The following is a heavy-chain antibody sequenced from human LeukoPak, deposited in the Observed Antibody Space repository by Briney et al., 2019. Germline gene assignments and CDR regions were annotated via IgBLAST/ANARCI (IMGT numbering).Heavy chain of an antibody. J-gene: IGHJ4*02. CDR2: IYPGDSDT. Sequence: GESLKISCKGSGYSFTSYWIGWVRQMPGKGLEWMGIIYPGDSDTRYSPSFQGQVTISADKSISTAYLQWSSLKASDTAMYYCARASYDSSGYYLGSFFDYWGQGTLVTVSS. V-gene: IGHV5-51*01. D-gene: IGHD3-22*01. CDR3: ARASYDSSGYYLGSFFDY. CDR1: GYSFTSYW.